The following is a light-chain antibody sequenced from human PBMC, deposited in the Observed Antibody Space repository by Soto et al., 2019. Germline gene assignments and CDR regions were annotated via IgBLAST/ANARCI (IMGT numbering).Light chain of an antibody. V-gene: IGKV3-20*01. J-gene: IGKJ1*01. CDR3: QQYAASPRT. Sequence: EVVVTHSPGTRSLSPMVRATRSCRARQSVNDNYLAWYQHTPVQAPGLLIYGSYSRAPGIPDRFSRSGSGTDFTLTISRLEPEDFAIYYCQQYAASPRTFGQGTQVEVQ. CDR1: QSVNDNY. CDR2: GSY.